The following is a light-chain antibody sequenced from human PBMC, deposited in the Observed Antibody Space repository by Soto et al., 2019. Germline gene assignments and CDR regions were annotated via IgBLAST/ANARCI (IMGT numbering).Light chain of an antibody. CDR1: SSNIGSYP. CDR2: SDD. V-gene: IGLV1-47*02. J-gene: IGLJ1*01. CDR3: AAWDASLSGHV. Sequence: QSVLTQSPSASGTPGQRVTISCYGSSSNIGSYPVYWYQQLPGTAPKLLINSDDQRPSGVPDRFSASKSGTSACLAISGLRSEDEADYYCAAWDASLSGHVFGAGTKLTVL.